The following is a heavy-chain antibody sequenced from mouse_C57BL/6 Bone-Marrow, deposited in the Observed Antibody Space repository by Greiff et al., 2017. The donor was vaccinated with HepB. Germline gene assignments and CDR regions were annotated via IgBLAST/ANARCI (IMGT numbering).Heavy chain of an antibody. Sequence: EVKLVESGEGLVKPGGSLKLSCAASGFTFSSYAMSWVRQTPEKRLEWVAYISSGGDYIYYADTVKGRFTISRDNARNTLYLQMSSLKSEDTAMYYCTRDEDSSGYFDYWGPGTTLTVSS. J-gene: IGHJ2*01. D-gene: IGHD3-2*02. CDR1: GFTFSSYA. V-gene: IGHV5-9-1*02. CDR3: TRDEDSSGYFDY. CDR2: ISSGGDYI.